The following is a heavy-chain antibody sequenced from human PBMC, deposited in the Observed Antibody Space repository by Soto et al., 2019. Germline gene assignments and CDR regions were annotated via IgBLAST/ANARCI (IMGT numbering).Heavy chain of an antibody. CDR1: GYTFTSYD. CDR3: ARAKRRNVVRGDIITP. J-gene: IGHJ5*02. V-gene: IGHV1-8*01. D-gene: IGHD3-10*01. Sequence: ASVKVSCKASGYTFTSYDINWVRQATGQGLEWMGWMNPNSGNTGYAQKFQGRVTMTRNTSISTAYMELSSLRSEDTAVYYCARAKRRNVVRGDIITPWGQGTLVTVSA. CDR2: MNPNSGNT.